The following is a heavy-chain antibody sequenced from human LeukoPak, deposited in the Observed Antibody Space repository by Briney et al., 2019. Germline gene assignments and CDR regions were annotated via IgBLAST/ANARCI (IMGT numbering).Heavy chain of an antibody. Sequence: PGGSLRLSCAASGFTFSSYEMNWVRQAPGKGLEWVSYISSSGSTIYYADSVKGRFTISRDNAKNSLYLQMNSLEPEDTAVYYCVRVAEAAAFDSRGQGTLVTVSS. V-gene: IGHV3-48*03. D-gene: IGHD6-13*01. CDR2: ISSSGSTI. CDR3: VRVAEAAAFDS. CDR1: GFTFSSYE. J-gene: IGHJ4*02.